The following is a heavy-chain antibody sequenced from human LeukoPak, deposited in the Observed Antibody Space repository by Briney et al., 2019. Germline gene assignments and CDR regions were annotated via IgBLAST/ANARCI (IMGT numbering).Heavy chain of an antibody. V-gene: IGHV4-34*01. CDR2: INHSGST. CDR1: GGSFSGYY. CDR3: ARKRMVRGPFDP. J-gene: IGHJ5*02. Sequence: SETLSLTCAVYGGSFSGYYWSWIRQPPGKGLELIGEINHSGSTNYNPSLKSRVTISVDTSKNQFSLKLSSVTAADTAVYYCARKRMVRGPFDPWGKGTLVTVSS. D-gene: IGHD3-10*01.